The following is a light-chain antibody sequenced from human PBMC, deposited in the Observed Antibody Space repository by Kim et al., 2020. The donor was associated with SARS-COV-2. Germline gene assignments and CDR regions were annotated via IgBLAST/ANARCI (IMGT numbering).Light chain of an antibody. CDR3: QQYGKSPPLI. CDR1: QSVNY. Sequence: EIVLTQSPGTLSLSPGERAILSCRASQSVNYLAWYQQKPGQAPRLLIYGASARATGIPDRFSGGGSGTDFTLTITRLEPEDFAVYCCQQYGKSPPLIFGGGTKVEIK. J-gene: IGKJ4*01. V-gene: IGKV3-20*01. CDR2: GAS.